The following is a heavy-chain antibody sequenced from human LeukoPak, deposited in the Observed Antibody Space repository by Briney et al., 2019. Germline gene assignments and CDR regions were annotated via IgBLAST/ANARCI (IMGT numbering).Heavy chain of an antibody. D-gene: IGHD5-18*01. CDR1: GYTFTSYY. J-gene: IGHJ6*02. V-gene: IGHV1-46*01. CDR2: INPSGGST. CDR3: ARIAHSYGFYYYGMDV. Sequence: ASVKVSCKASGYTFTSYYMHWVRQAPGQGLEWMGIINPSGGSTSYAQKFQGRVTITADKSTSTAYMELSSLRSEDTAVYYCARIAHSYGFYYYGMDVWGQGTTVTVSS.